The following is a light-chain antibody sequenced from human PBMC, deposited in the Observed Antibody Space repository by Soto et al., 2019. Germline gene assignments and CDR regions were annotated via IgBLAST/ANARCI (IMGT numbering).Light chain of an antibody. CDR3: QAWDSSTVV. CDR1: KLGDKY. V-gene: IGLV3-1*01. CDR2: QDS. Sequence: SYELTQPPSVSVSQGQPASITCSGDKLGDKYACWYQQKPGQSPVRVIYQDSKRPSGIPERFSGSNSGNTATLTISGTQAMDEADYYCQAWDSSTVVFGGGTKLTVL. J-gene: IGLJ2*01.